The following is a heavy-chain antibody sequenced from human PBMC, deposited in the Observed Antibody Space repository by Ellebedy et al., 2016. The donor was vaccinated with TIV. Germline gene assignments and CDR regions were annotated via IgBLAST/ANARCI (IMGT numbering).Heavy chain of an antibody. Sequence: MPSETLSLTCAISGDSVSSNAVAWHWIWQSPSRGLEWLGRTYYGSKWYNEYAVSVKSRITINPDTSKNQFSLQLNSLTPEDQALYYCVRGSRGAFDIWGQGTMVTVSS. V-gene: IGHV6-1*01. CDR2: TYYGSKWYN. J-gene: IGHJ3*02. CDR3: VRGSRGAFDI. CDR1: GDSVSSNAVA.